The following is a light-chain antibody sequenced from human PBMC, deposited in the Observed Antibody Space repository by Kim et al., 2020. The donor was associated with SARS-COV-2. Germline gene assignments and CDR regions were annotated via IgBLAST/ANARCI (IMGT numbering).Light chain of an antibody. J-gene: IGKJ1*01. CDR3: QQYDNWPLT. CDR1: QSISGN. V-gene: IGKV3-15*01. Sequence: VSPGERATLACRASQSISGNLAWYQQKPGQAPRLLIYDASTGATDIPARFSGSGSGTEFTLTISRLQSEDFAVYYCQQYDNWPLTFGQGTKVDIK. CDR2: DAS.